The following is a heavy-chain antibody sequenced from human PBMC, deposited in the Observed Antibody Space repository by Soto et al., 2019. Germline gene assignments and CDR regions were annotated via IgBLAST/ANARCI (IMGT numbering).Heavy chain of an antibody. CDR3: VRGAYRGFRIDP. J-gene: IGHJ5*02. CDR1: GFTFSNYW. CDR2: INVDASGA. Sequence: EVQLVESGGGLVQRGGSLRLSCAASGFTFSNYWIHWVRQAPGKGLVWVSRINVDASGANYADFVKGLFTISRDNAKNTVYLQMNSLRAEEPPVYYSVRGAYRGFRIDPWGQGTLVTVSS. D-gene: IGHD2-15*01. V-gene: IGHV3-74*01.